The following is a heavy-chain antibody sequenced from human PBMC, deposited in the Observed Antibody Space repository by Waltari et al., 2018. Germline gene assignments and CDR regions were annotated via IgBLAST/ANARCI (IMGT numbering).Heavy chain of an antibody. J-gene: IGHJ4*02. D-gene: IGHD3-10*01. Sequence: QVQLVQSGAEVKKPGASVKVSCKASGYTFTSYAMHWVRQAPGQRLEWMGWINAGNGNTKYSQKFQGRVTITRDTSASRAYMELSSLRSEDTAVYYCARVSSGSYRHPLDYWGQGTLVTVSS. CDR1: GYTFTSYA. V-gene: IGHV1-3*01. CDR2: INAGNGNT. CDR3: ARVSSGSYRHPLDY.